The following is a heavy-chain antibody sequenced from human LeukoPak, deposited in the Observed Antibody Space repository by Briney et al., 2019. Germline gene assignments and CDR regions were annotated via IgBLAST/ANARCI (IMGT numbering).Heavy chain of an antibody. D-gene: IGHD3-22*01. CDR2: IYTSGST. Sequence: SETLSLTCTVSGGSISSYYWSWIRQPAGKGLEWIGRIYTSGSTNYNPSLKSRVTMSVDTSKNQFSLKLSSVTAADTAVYYCAREVSAGWRSSGSPSSSGKFDYWGQGTLVTVSS. V-gene: IGHV4-4*07. J-gene: IGHJ4*02. CDR1: GGSISSYY. CDR3: AREVSAGWRSSGSPSSSGKFDY.